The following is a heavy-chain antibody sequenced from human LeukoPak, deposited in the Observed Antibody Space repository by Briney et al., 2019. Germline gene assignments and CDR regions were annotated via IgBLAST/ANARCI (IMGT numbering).Heavy chain of an antibody. CDR1: GFTFNDYS. V-gene: IGHV3-48*04. CDR2: IISRGDTT. CDR3: ARGRGYCSVASCDIDY. D-gene: IGHD2-15*01. J-gene: IGHJ4*02. Sequence: GGSLRLSCAAPGFTFNDYSMDWVRQAPGKGLEWVSNIISRGDTTHYADSVKGRFSISRDNAKNSVFLQLNSLRAEDTAVYYCARGRGYCSVASCDIDYWGQGTLVTVSS.